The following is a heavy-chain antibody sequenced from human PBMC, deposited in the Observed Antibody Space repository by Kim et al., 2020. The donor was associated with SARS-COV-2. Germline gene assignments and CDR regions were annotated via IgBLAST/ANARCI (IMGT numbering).Heavy chain of an antibody. CDR2: INPNSGVT. CDR3: ARYYDFWSGYTTNYGMDV. V-gene: IGHV1-2*02. D-gene: IGHD3-3*01. J-gene: IGHJ6*02. Sequence: ASVKVSCKASGYTFTGYYMHWVRQAPGQGLEWMGWINPNSGVTNYAQKFQGRVTMTRDTSISTAYMELSRLRSDDTAVYYCARYYDFWSGYTTNYGMDVWGQGTTVTVSS. CDR1: GYTFTGYY.